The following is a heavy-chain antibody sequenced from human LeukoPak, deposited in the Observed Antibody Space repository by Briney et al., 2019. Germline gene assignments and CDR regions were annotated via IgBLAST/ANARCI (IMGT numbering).Heavy chain of an antibody. CDR2: ISGSGVST. V-gene: IGHV3-23*01. CDR1: GFTFSSYA. D-gene: IGHD3-9*01. Sequence: GGSLRLSCAASGFTFSSYAMNWVRQAPGKGLEWVSAISGSGVSTYYADSVKGRFTISRDNSKNTLYLQMDSLRAEDTAVYYCAKSLPYDILTGSYYWGQGTLVTVSS. J-gene: IGHJ4*02. CDR3: AKSLPYDILTGSYY.